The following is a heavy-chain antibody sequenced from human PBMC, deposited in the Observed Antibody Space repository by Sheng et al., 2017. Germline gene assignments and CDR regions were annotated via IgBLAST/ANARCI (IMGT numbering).Heavy chain of an antibody. CDR3: ASDWSYAMDV. Sequence: EVQVVQSGGGLVQPGGSLRLSCVASGFSFSDYWMSWVRQTPGKGLVWVSRIHTDGSATTYADSVKGRFTISRDNAKNTLYLQMNSLSAEDTAVYYCASDWSYAMDVWGQGTTVTVSS. V-gene: IGHV3-74*02. J-gene: IGHJ6*02. CDR1: GFSFSDYW. CDR2: IHTDGSAT. D-gene: IGHD2-21*01.